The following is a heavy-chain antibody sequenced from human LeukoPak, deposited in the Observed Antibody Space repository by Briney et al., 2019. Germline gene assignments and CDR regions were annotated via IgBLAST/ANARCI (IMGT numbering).Heavy chain of an antibody. CDR2: IKGDESDD. J-gene: IGHJ4*02. Sequence: GGSLRLSCAASGFSFSRYWMTWVRQAPGKGLEGVANIKGDESDDHYVASVRGRFTISRDNAKRSLYLQMNNLRAEDTGVYYCARVADYDFLSGYYSPFDHWGQGVLVIVSS. D-gene: IGHD3-3*01. CDR1: GFSFSRYW. CDR3: ARVADYDFLSGYYSPFDH. V-gene: IGHV3-7*01.